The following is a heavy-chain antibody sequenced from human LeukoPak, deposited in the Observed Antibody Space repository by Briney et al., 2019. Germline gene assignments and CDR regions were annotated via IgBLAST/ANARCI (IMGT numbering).Heavy chain of an antibody. CDR3: ARDLGTAYYYYMDV. D-gene: IGHD3-16*01. CDR2: IYYSEST. J-gene: IGHJ6*03. Sequence: SETLSLTCTVSGGSISSGGYYWSWIRQHPGKGLEWIGYIYYSESTYYNQSLKSRVTMSVDTSKNQFSLKLRSVTDADTAVYYCARDLGTAYYYYMDVWGKGTTVTVSS. CDR1: GGSISSGGYY. V-gene: IGHV4-31*03.